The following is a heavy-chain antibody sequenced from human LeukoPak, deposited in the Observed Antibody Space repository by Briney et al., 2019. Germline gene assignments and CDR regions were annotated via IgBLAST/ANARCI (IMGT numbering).Heavy chain of an antibody. Sequence: PGGSLRLSCAASGFSFSSYSMNWVRQAPGKGLEWVSFISAGGGTRNYADSVRGRFTISRDNAKNSLYLQMDSLRAEDTAVYYCWGDICGSYTAIYYWGQGTLVTGFS. V-gene: IGHV3-48*04. CDR3: WGDICGSYTAIYY. D-gene: IGHD1-26*01. J-gene: IGHJ4*02. CDR1: GFSFSSYS. CDR2: ISAGGGTR.